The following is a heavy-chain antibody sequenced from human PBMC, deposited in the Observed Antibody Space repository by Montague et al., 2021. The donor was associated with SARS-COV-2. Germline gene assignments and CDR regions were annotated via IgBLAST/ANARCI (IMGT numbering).Heavy chain of an antibody. Sequence: SETLSLTCAVHGGSFSSYSWNWIRQPPGKGLDWIGEIHHGGSTNYNPSLKSRVTISADTSKNQFSLKLTSVAVADTAVYYCARLGDGVVPSPILGIGPYSSIYFMDVWGKGTTVTVSS. V-gene: IGHV4-34*01. CDR2: IHHGGST. CDR3: ARLGDGVVPSPILGIGPYSSIYFMDV. J-gene: IGHJ6*03. CDR1: GGSFSSYS. D-gene: IGHD2-15*01.